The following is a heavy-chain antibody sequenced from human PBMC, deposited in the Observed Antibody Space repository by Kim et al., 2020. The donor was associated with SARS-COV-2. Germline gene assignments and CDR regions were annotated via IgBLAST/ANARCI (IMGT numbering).Heavy chain of an antibody. CDR2: ISSSSSYI. CDR1: GFTFSSYS. D-gene: IGHD6-19*01. V-gene: IGHV3-21*01. J-gene: IGHJ6*02. Sequence: GGSLRLSCAVSGFTFSSYSMNWVRQAPGKGLEWVSSISSSSSYIYYADSVKGRFTISRDNAKNSLYLQMNSLRAEDTAVYYCARDRTIAVAGTSEFYYYYGMDVWGQGTTVTVSS. CDR3: ARDRTIAVAGTSEFYYYYGMDV.